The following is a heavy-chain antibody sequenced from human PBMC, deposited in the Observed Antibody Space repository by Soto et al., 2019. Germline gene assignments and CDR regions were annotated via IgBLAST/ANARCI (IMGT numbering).Heavy chain of an antibody. J-gene: IGHJ3*01. Sequence: EVQLVESGGGLVQPGGSLRLSCAASGFTFSGYWMHWVRQVPGKGLVWVSRINSDGSSRSYADSVKGRFTISRDNSKNTLHPQMSSLRVEVTAVYYCARVGPGACDAFDVWGQGTLVTVSS. CDR2: INSDGSSR. V-gene: IGHV3-74*01. CDR1: GFTFSGYW. CDR3: ARVGPGACDAFDV. D-gene: IGHD1-1*01.